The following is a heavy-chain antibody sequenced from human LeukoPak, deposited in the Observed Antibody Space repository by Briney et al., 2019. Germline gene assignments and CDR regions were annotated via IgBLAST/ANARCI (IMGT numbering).Heavy chain of an antibody. CDR2: IIPIFGTA. D-gene: IGHD3-22*01. CDR1: GGAFISYA. V-gene: IGHV1-69*13. J-gene: IGHJ4*02. CDR3: AREGMVYYDSSGYPYYFDY. Sequence: SVKVSCKASGGAFISYAISWVRQAPGQGLEWMGAIIPIFGTANYAQKFQGRVTITADESTSTAYMELSSLRSEDTAVYYCAREGMVYYDSSGYPYYFDYWGQGTLVTVSS.